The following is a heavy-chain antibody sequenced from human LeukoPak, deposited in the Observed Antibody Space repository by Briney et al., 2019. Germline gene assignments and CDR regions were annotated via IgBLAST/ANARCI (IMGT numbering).Heavy chain of an antibody. Sequence: ASVKVSCKASGYTFASYDINWVRQATGQRLEWMGWISAYNGDTNHVQKLQGRVTTTYETTTRRAYLDRSCPRSDVPARYYCARVSGSWGGHAFDIWGQGTMVTVSS. CDR1: GYTFASYD. V-gene: IGHV1-18*01. J-gene: IGHJ3*02. CDR2: ISAYNGDT. D-gene: IGHD1-26*01. CDR3: ARVSGSWGGHAFDI.